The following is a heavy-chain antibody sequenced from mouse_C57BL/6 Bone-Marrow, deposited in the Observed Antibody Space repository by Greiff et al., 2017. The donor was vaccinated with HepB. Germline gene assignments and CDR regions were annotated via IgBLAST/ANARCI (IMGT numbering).Heavy chain of an antibody. CDR3: ARTGGNYEEFAY. Sequence: VKLVESGAELVRPGTSVKMSCKASGYTFTNYWIGWAKQRPGHGLEWIGDIYPGGGYTNYNEKFKGKATLTADKSSSTAYMQFSSLTSEDSAIYYCARTGGNYEEFAYWGQGTLVTVSA. D-gene: IGHD2-1*01. J-gene: IGHJ3*01. V-gene: IGHV1-63*01. CDR2: IYPGGGYT. CDR1: GYTFTNYW.